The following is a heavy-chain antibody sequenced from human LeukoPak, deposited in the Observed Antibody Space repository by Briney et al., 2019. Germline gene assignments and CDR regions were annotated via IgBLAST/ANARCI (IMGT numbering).Heavy chain of an antibody. Sequence: PGGSLRLSCAASGFTFTNYAMSWVRQAPGKGLEWVSGISGGGGSTYYADSVKGRFTISRDNSKHTLYLQVNSLRAEDTAVYYCAKGGKWDVTPFDYWGQGTLVTVSS. CDR3: AKGGKWDVTPFDY. CDR1: GFTFTNYA. J-gene: IGHJ4*02. D-gene: IGHD1-26*01. CDR2: ISGGGGST. V-gene: IGHV3-23*01.